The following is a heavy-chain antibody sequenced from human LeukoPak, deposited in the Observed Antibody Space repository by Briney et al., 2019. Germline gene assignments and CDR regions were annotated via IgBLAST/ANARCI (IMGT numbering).Heavy chain of an antibody. V-gene: IGHV4-4*07. CDR3: ARDQGQLLSGPAMGYYYYMDV. J-gene: IGHJ6*03. CDR2: IYTSGGT. CDR1: GGSISSYY. Sequence: PSETLSLTCTVSGGSISSYYWSWIRQSAGKGLEWIGRIYTSGGTNYNPSLKSRVTMSVDTSKNQFSLKLSSVTAADTAVYYCARDQGQLLSGPAMGYYYYMDVWGKGTTVTVSS. D-gene: IGHD2-2*01.